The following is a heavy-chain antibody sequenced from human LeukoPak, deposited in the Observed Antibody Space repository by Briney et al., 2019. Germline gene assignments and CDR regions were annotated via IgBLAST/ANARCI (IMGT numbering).Heavy chain of an antibody. D-gene: IGHD6-13*01. V-gene: IGHV3-74*01. Sequence: PGGSLRLSCVASGFTFSNYAIHWVRQAPGKGLVWVSRVNSDGSSTTYADSVKGRFTMSRDNAKNTLYLQMNSLRVEDTAVYYCARVWGYSSDYWGQGTLLTVSS. CDR2: VNSDGSST. CDR3: ARVWGYSSDY. J-gene: IGHJ4*02. CDR1: GFTFSNYA.